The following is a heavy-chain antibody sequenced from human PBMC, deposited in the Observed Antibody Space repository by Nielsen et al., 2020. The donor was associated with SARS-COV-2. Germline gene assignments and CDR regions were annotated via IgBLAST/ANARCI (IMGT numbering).Heavy chain of an antibody. V-gene: IGHV3-23*01. J-gene: IGHJ6*02. D-gene: IGHD4-17*01. CDR1: GFTFSSYA. CDR3: ATSEGTVTRRYYYYYYGMDV. CDR2: ISGSGGST. Sequence: GGSLRLSCAASGFTFSSYAMSWVRQAPGKGLEWVSAISGSGGSTYYADSVKGRFTISRDNSKNTLYLQMNSLRAEDTAVYYCATSEGTVTRRYYYYYYGMDVWGQGTTVTVSS.